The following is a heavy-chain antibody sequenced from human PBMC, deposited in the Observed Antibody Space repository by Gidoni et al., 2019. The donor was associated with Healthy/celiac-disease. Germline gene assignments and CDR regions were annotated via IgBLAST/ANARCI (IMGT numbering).Heavy chain of an antibody. CDR1: GFTFSSYA. V-gene: IGHV3-23*01. Sequence: EVQLLESGGGLVQPGGSLRLSCAASGFTFSSYAMSWVRQAPGKGLEWVSAISGRGGSTYYADSVKVRFTISRDNSKNTLYLKMNSLRAEDTAVYYCARELVTTRVGAYYYYYMDVWGKGTTVTVSS. D-gene: IGHD4-4*01. CDR2: ISGRGGST. J-gene: IGHJ6*03. CDR3: ARELVTTRVGAYYYYYMDV.